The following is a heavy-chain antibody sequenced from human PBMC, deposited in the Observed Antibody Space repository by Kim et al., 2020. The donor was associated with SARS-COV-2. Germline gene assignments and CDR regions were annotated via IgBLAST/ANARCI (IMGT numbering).Heavy chain of an antibody. CDR3: AREPSTYFDY. CDR2: GST. J-gene: IGHJ4*02. V-gene: IGHV3-66*01. Sequence: GSTYYPDSVQGRFTISRDDSKNTVYLQMNSLRAEDTAVYFCAREPSTYFDYWGQGTLVTVSS.